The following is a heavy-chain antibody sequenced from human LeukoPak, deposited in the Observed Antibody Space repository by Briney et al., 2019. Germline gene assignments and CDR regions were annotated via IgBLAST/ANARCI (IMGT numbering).Heavy chain of an antibody. D-gene: IGHD3-3*01. V-gene: IGHV3-30*18. Sequence: GGSLRLSCAASGFTFSSYGMHWVRQAPGKGLEWVAVISYDGSNKHYADSVKGRFTISRDNSKNTLYLQMNSLRAEDTAVYYCAKDHYDFWSGYYSNYYYGMDVWGQGTTVTVSS. CDR1: GFTFSSYG. J-gene: IGHJ6*02. CDR3: AKDHYDFWSGYYSNYYYGMDV. CDR2: ISYDGSNK.